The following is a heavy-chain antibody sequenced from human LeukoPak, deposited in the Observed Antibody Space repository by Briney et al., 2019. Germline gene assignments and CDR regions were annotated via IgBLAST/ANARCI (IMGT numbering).Heavy chain of an antibody. CDR1: GGSISSYY. CDR2: IYYSGST. J-gene: IGHJ4*02. Sequence: PSETLSLTCPDSGGSISSYYWSWIRQPPGKGLEWIGYIYYSGSTNYNPSLKSRVTISVDTSKNQFSLKLSSVTAADTAVYYCARTYSSSYDYWGQGTLVTVSS. CDR3: ARTYSSSYDY. D-gene: IGHD6-13*01. V-gene: IGHV4-59*08.